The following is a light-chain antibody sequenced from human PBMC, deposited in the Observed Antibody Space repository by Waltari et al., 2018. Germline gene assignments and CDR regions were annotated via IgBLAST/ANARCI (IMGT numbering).Light chain of an antibody. CDR1: QSISSNY. CDR3: QQHGSLPQT. Sequence: ELVLTQSPGTLSLSPGEGATLSCRASQSISSNYLAWYQQRPGQAPRLLVYDASSRATGIPDRFSGSGSGTDFTLTISRLEPEDFALYFCQQHGSLPQTFGQGTKVEIK. CDR2: DAS. J-gene: IGKJ1*01. V-gene: IGKV3-20*01.